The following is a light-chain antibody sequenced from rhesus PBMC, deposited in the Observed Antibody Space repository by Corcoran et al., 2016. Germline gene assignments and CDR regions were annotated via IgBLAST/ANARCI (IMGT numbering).Light chain of an antibody. CDR3: QHGYGTPYS. V-gene: IGKV1-25*01. Sequence: DIQMTQSPSSLSASVGDRVTITCQASQGISNNLVWYQQKPGKVPKLLHYKASTLQSGVPSRFSGSGSGTDFTLTISSLQTEDFATDYCQHGYGTPYSFGQGTKVEIK. CDR1: QGISNN. J-gene: IGKJ2*01. CDR2: KAS.